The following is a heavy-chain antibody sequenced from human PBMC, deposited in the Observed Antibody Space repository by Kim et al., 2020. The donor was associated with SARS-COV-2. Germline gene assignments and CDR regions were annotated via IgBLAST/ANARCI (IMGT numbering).Heavy chain of an antibody. Sequence: GGSLRLSCAASGFTFSNAWMSWVRQAPGKGLEWVGRIKSKTEGGTTDYAAPGKGRFTISRDDSKNTLYLQMNSLKTADTAVYYCTTDREIDYGDYAWFD. CDR2: IKSKTEGGTT. V-gene: IGHV3-15*01. CDR1: GFTFSNAW. J-gene: IGHJ4*01. CDR3: TTDREIDYGDYAWFD. D-gene: IGHD4-17*01.